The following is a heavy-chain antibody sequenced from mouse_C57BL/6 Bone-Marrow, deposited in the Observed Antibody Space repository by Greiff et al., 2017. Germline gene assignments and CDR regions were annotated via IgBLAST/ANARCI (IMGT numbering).Heavy chain of an antibody. J-gene: IGHJ3*01. V-gene: IGHV5-6*01. CDR2: ISSGGSYT. D-gene: IGHD1-1*01. CDR3: ARESNLHYYGSSFFAY. Sequence: EVQGVESGGDLVKPGGSLKLSCAASGFTFSSYGMSWVRQTPDKRLEWVATISSGGSYTYYPDSVKGRFTISRDNGKNTLYLQMSSLKSEDTAMYYCARESNLHYYGSSFFAYWGQGTLVTVSA. CDR1: GFTFSSYG.